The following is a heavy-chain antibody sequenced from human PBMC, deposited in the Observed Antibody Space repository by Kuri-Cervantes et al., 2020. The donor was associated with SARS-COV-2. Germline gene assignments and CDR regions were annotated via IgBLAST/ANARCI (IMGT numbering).Heavy chain of an antibody. CDR2: INSDGSST. V-gene: IGHV3-74*01. D-gene: IGHD6-19*01. CDR1: GFTFSSYW. CDR3: AREGSGWYVDY. J-gene: IGHJ4*02. Sequence: GESLKISCEASGFTFSSYWMHWVRQAPGKGLVWVSRINSDGSSTSYADSVKGRFTISRDNAKNTLYLQMNSLRAEDTAVYYCAREGSGWYVDYWGQGTLVTVSS.